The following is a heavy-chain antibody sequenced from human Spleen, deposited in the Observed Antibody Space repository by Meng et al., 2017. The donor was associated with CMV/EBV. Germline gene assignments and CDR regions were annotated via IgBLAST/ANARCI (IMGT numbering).Heavy chain of an antibody. CDR3: ARTYDTLTPFDY. CDR2: ISGSGSST. D-gene: IGHD3-9*01. V-gene: IGHV3-23*01. CDR1: GFTFSSYS. J-gene: IGHJ4*02. Sequence: GESLKISCAASGFTFSSYSMNWVRQAPGKGLEWVSSISGSGSSTYYADSVKGRFSISRDNSKNTLYLQINSLRAEHTAVYYCARTYDTLTPFDYWGQGTLVTVSS.